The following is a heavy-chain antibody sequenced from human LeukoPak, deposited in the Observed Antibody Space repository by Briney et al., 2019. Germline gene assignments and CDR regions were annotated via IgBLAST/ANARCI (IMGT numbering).Heavy chain of an antibody. CDR2: INRDGRDK. J-gene: IGHJ5*02. Sequence: PGGSLRLSCAASGFSFSDFWMSWVRQAPGKGLEWVTNINRDGRDKFYVDSVKGRFTISRDNAKNSVYLELNSLRVEDTAVYYCARLSATTAPWGQGTLVTVSS. CDR1: GFSFSDFW. V-gene: IGHV3-7*01. D-gene: IGHD1-1*01. CDR3: ARLSATTAP.